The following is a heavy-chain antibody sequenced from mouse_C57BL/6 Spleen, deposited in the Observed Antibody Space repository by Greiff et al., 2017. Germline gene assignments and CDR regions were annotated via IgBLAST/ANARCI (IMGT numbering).Heavy chain of an antibody. CDR2: INPGSGGT. J-gene: IGHJ3*01. V-gene: IGHV1-54*01. CDR1: GYAFTNYL. D-gene: IGHD3-2*02. CDR3: ARSGDSSGSFAY. Sequence: VQLQESGAELVRPGTSVKVSCKASGYAFTNYLIEWVKQRPGQGLEWIGVINPGSGGTNYNEKFMGKATLTADKSSSTAYMQLSSLTSEDSAVYFCARSGDSSGSFAYWGQGTLVTVSA.